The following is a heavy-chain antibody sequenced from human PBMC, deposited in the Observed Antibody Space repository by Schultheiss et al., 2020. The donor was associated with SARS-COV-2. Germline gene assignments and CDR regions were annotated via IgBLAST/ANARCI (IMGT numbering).Heavy chain of an antibody. CDR3: ARGTLYPSADY. D-gene: IGHD3-16*02. V-gene: IGHV3-21*01. J-gene: IGHJ4*02. Sequence: GGSLRLSCAASGFTFSSYAMSWVRQAPGKGLEWVSSISSSSSYIYYADSVKGRFTISRDNAKNTLYLQMNSLRAEDTAVYYCARGTLYPSADYWGQGTLVTVSS. CDR2: ISSSSSYI. CDR1: GFTFSSYA.